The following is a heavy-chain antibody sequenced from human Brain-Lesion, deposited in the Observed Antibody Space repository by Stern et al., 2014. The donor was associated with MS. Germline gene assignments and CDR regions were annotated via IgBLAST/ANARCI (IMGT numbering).Heavy chain of an antibody. J-gene: IGHJ5*02. V-gene: IGHV3-30*18. D-gene: IGHD2/OR15-2a*01. CDR2: VSYDGSNK. CDR1: GFTFGSCA. Sequence: VQLVASGGGVVQPGRPLRLSCVASGFTFGSCAMHWVRQAPGNGLEWVAGVSYDGSNKYYADSVKGRFTISRDNSQNTLYMQMSSLRPEDTAVYYCAKDRQYLTYFFDHWGQGSLVTVSS. CDR3: AKDRQYLTYFFDH.